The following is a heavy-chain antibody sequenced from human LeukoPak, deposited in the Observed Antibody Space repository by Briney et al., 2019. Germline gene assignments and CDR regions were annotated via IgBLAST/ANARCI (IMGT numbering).Heavy chain of an antibody. J-gene: IGHJ4*02. CDR3: TVAAADSDY. D-gene: IGHD6-13*01. CDR2: IYYTGST. Sequence: SETLSLTCTVSGGSVSSGSHYWSWIRQPPGKGLEWIGYIYYTGSTNYNPSLKSRVTISVDTSKNQFSLKLSSVTAADTAVYYCTVAAADSDYWGQGTLVTVSS. V-gene: IGHV4-61*01. CDR1: GGSVSSGSHY.